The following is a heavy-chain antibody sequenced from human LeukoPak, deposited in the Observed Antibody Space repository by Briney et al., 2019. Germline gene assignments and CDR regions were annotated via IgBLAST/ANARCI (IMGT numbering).Heavy chain of an antibody. CDR1: GGSFSGYY. CDR2: INHSGST. D-gene: IGHD2-15*01. CDR3: AIVGGRYCSGGSCYGFRWFDP. J-gene: IGHJ5*02. V-gene: IGHV4-34*01. Sequence: PSETLSLTCAVYGGSFSGYYWSWLRQPPGKGLEWLGEINHSGSTNYNPSLKSRVTISVDTSKNHFSLKQGAVTAADTAVYYCAIVGGRYCSGGSCYGFRWFDPWGQGTLVTVSS.